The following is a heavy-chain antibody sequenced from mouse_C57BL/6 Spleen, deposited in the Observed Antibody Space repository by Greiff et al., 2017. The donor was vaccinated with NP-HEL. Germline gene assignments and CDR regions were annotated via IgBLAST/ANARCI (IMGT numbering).Heavy chain of an antibody. Sequence: EVQLVESGGGLVKPGGSLKLSCAASGFTFSDYGMHWVRQAPEKGLEWVAYISSGSSTIYYADTVKGRFTISSDNAKNTRFLQMTSLRSEDTAMYYCARDYYGSSPFAYWGQGTLVTVSA. CDR1: GFTFSDYG. J-gene: IGHJ3*01. CDR3: ARDYYGSSPFAY. D-gene: IGHD1-1*01. CDR2: ISSGSSTI. V-gene: IGHV5-17*01.